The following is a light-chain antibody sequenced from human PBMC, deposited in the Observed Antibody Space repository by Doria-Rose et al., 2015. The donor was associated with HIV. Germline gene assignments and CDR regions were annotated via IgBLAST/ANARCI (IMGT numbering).Light chain of an antibody. J-gene: IGLJ2*01. V-gene: IGLV3-19*01. CDR3: SSRDSGAIHVL. CDR2: GKN. Sequence: SSEPSQDPAVSVALRQTVRIACQGDSLRSSYASWYQQKPGQAPILVIYGKNNRPSGIPDRFSGSSSGNTASLTITGAQAEDEADYYCSSRDSGAIHVLFGGGTKVTVL. CDR1: SLRSSY.